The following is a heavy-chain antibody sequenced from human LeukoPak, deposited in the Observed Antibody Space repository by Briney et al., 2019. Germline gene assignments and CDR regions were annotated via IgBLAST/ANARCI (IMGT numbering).Heavy chain of an antibody. Sequence: PGGSLRLSCAASGFTFSSYWMHWVRQAPGKGLVWVSRINSDGSSTSYADSVKGRFTISRDNAKNTLYLQINSLRAEDTAVYYCAGVLPDPAGPPDYWGQGTLVTVSS. CDR1: GFTFSSYW. J-gene: IGHJ4*02. V-gene: IGHV3-74*01. CDR2: INSDGSST. CDR3: AGVLPDPAGPPDY.